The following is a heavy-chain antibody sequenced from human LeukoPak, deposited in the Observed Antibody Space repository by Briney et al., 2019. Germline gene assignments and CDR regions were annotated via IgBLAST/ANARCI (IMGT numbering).Heavy chain of an antibody. Sequence: GGSLRLSCAASGFTFSSYWMSWVRQAPGKGLEWVANIKQDGSEKYYVDSVKGRFTISRDNDKNSLYLQMNSLRAEDAAVYYCARDSITIFGVVITPFDYWGQGTLVTVSS. CDR1: GFTFSSYW. CDR2: IKQDGSEK. CDR3: ARDSITIFGVVITPFDY. J-gene: IGHJ4*02. D-gene: IGHD3-3*01. V-gene: IGHV3-7*01.